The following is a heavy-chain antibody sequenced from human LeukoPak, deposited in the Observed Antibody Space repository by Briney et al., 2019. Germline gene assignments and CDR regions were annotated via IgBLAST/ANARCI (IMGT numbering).Heavy chain of an antibody. CDR1: GGSISTGGYS. Sequence: SETLCLTCAVSGGSISTGGYSWSWIRQPPGKGLEWIGYIYHSGSTYYNPSLKSRVTISVDRSKNQFSLKLSSVTAADTAVYYCARVSSGSYYDWYFDLWGRGTLVTVSS. CDR2: IYHSGST. J-gene: IGHJ2*01. CDR3: ARVSSGSYYDWYFDL. D-gene: IGHD1-26*01. V-gene: IGHV4-30-2*01.